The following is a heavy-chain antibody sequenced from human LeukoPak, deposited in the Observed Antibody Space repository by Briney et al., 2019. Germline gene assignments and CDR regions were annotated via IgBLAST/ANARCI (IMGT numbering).Heavy chain of an antibody. Sequence: GSLRLSCAASGFTFSTYSMNWVRQAPGKGLEWVSSISASSTYIYYADSVKGRFTISRDNAKNSLYLQMDSLRGEDTAVYYCARDCSSIGCCGKIVDYWGQGTLVTVSS. V-gene: IGHV3-21*01. CDR1: GFTFSTYS. D-gene: IGHD2-2*01. J-gene: IGHJ4*02. CDR3: ARDCSSIGCCGKIVDY. CDR2: ISASSTYI.